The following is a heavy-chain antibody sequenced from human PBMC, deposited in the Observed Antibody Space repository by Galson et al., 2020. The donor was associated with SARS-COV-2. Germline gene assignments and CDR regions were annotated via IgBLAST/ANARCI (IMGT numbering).Heavy chain of an antibody. D-gene: IGHD4-17*01. V-gene: IGHV4-31*03. CDR1: GYSISSRGYY. CDR2: IHDSGRT. Sequence: SETLSLTCSVSGYSISSRGYYWTWTRQHPGKGPEWIGYIHDSGRTSYNPSLQSRVTMSVDTSRNQFSLRLSSVTAADTAVYYCARDYHDYGPDDPLDLWGQGTMVTVSS. J-gene: IGHJ3*01. CDR3: ARDYHDYGPDDPLDL.